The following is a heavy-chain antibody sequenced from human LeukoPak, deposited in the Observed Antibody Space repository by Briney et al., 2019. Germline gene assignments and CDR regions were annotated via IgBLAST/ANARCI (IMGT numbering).Heavy chain of an antibody. CDR1: GYTFTSYG. D-gene: IGHD2-15*01. J-gene: IGHJ4*02. CDR2: ISAYNGNT. Sequence: ASVKVSCKASGYTFTSYGISWVRQAPGQGLEWMGWISAYNGNTNYVQKLQGRVTMTTDTSTSTAYMELRSLRSDDTAVYYCARTDIVVVVAATWGGYYFDYWGQGTLVTVSS. V-gene: IGHV1-18*01. CDR3: ARTDIVVVVAATWGGYYFDY.